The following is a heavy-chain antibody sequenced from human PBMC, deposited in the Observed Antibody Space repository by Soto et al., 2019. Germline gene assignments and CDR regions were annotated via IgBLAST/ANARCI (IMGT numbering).Heavy chain of an antibody. CDR1: ESIYRGYR. CDR2: INSDGSST. Sequence: PGGCLRQSCVEAESIYRGYRRLWVRQAPGKGLVWVSRINSDGSSTSYADSVKGRFTISRDNAKNTLYLQMNSLRAEDTAVYYCARDRPWFDPWGQGTRVTVSS. CDR3: ARDRPWFDP. J-gene: IGHJ5*02. V-gene: IGHV3-74*01.